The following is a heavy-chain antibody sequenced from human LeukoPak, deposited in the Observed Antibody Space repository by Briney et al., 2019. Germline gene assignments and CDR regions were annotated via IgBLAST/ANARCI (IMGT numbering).Heavy chain of an antibody. V-gene: IGHV3-30*18. J-gene: IGHJ4*02. CDR3: AKTYYDSSGYYYDDPLDY. CDR1: GFTFSSYE. D-gene: IGHD3-22*01. CDR2: ISYDGSDK. Sequence: GGSLRLSCAASGFTFSSYEMNWVRQAPGKGLEWVALISYDGSDKYYADSVKGRFTISRDNSKNTLYLQMNSLRAEDTAVYYCAKTYYDSSGYYYDDPLDYWGQGTLVTVSS.